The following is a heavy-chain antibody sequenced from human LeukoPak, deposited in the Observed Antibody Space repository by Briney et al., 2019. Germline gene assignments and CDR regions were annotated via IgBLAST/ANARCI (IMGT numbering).Heavy chain of an antibody. CDR1: GFTVSSNY. CDR3: ARSVEVDAFDI. Sequence: GGSLRLSCAASGFTVSSNYMSWVRQAPGKGLEWVSVIYSGGSTYCADSVKGRFTISRDNSKNTLYLQMNSLRAEDTAVYYCARSVEVDAFDIWGQGTMVTVSS. J-gene: IGHJ3*02. CDR2: IYSGGST. D-gene: IGHD5/OR15-5a*01. V-gene: IGHV3-53*01.